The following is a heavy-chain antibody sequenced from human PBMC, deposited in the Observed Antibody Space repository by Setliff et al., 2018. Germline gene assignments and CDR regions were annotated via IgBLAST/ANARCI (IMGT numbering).Heavy chain of an antibody. J-gene: IGHJ5*02. D-gene: IGHD3-22*01. CDR1: GYSISSGYY. V-gene: IGHV4-38-2*01. Sequence: PSGTLSLTCAVSGYSISSGYYWGWIRQPPGKGLEWIGSIYHSGSTYYNPSLKSRVTMSVDTSKNQFSLKLSSVTAADTAVYYCARTNYYDSSTYFNWFDPWGQGTLVTVSS. CDR3: ARTNYYDSSTYFNWFDP. CDR2: IYHSGST.